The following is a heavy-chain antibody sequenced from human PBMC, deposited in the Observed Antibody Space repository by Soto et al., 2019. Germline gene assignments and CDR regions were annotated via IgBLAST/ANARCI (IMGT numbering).Heavy chain of an antibody. Sequence: EVQLVESGGGLVQPGGSLRLSCAASGFTVSSNYMSWVRQAPGKGLEWVSVIYSGGSTYYADSVKGRFTISRDNSKNTLYLQMNSLRAEDTAVYYCARGGLYSSNEFDYWGQGTLVTVSS. CDR3: ARGGLYSSNEFDY. CDR2: IYSGGST. CDR1: GFTVSSNY. V-gene: IGHV3-66*01. J-gene: IGHJ4*02. D-gene: IGHD6-13*01.